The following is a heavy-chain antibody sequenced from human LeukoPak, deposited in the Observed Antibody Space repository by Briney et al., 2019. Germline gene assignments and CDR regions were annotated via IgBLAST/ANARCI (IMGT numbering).Heavy chain of an antibody. V-gene: IGHV3-21*01. CDR3: ARTIAARGDY. Sequence: GGSLRLSCAASGFTFSSYSMNWVRQAPGKGLEWVSSISSISSYIYYADSVKGRFTISRDNAKNSLYLQMSSLRAEDTAVYYCARTIAARGDYWGQGTLVTVSS. D-gene: IGHD6-13*01. CDR2: ISSISSYI. CDR1: GFTFSSYS. J-gene: IGHJ4*02.